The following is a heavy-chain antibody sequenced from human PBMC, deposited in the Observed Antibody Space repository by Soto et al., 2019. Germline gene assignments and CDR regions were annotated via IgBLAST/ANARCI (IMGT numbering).Heavy chain of an antibody. CDR2: ISYDGSNK. CDR1: GFTFSSYG. J-gene: IGHJ4*02. Sequence: QVQLVESGGGVVQPGRSLRLSCAASGFTFSSYGMHWVRQAPGKGLEWVAVISYDGSNKYYADSVKGRFTISRDNSKNTLYLQMNRLRAEDTAVYYCAKDSVGATTAPRDYWGQGTLVTVSS. CDR3: AKDSVGATTAPRDY. D-gene: IGHD1-26*01. V-gene: IGHV3-30*18.